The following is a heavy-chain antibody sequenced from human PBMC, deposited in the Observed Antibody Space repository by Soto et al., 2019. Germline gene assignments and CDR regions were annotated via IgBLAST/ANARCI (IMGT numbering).Heavy chain of an antibody. D-gene: IGHD2-21*02. CDR2: INHSGST. V-gene: IGHV4-34*01. CDR1: GGSFSGYY. J-gene: IGHJ5*02. Sequence: SDTLSLTCAVYGGSFSGYYWSWIRQPPGKGLEWIGEINHSGSTNYNPSLKSRVTISVDTSKNQFSLRLSSVTAADTAVYYCARASVCGGDCYPNWFDPWGQGTLVTVS. CDR3: ARASVCGGDCYPNWFDP.